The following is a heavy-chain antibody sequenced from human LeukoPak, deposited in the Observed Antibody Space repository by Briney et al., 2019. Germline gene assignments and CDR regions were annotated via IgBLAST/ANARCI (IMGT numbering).Heavy chain of an antibody. CDR2: IYYSGST. CDR1: GGSISSYY. J-gene: IGHJ4*02. V-gene: IGHV4-59*01. D-gene: IGHD2/OR15-2a*01. CDR3: ARGSLIASADY. Sequence: PSETLSLTCTVSGGSISSYYWNWIRQPPGKGLQWIGYIYYSGSTDYNPSLKSRVTISVDTSKNQFSLKLSSVTAADTAVYYCARGSLIASADYWGQGTLVTVSS.